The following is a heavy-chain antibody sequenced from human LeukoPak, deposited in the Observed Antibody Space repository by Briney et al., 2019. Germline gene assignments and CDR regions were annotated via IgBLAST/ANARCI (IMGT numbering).Heavy chain of an antibody. J-gene: IGHJ4*02. Sequence: ASVKVSCKASGYTFTGYYMRWVRQAPGQGLEWMGWISAYNGNTNYAQKLQGRVTMTTDTSTSTAYMELRSLRSDDTAVYYCASARGGYSYGYFDYWGQGTLVTVSS. CDR1: GYTFTGYY. V-gene: IGHV1-18*04. CDR3: ASARGGYSYGYFDY. D-gene: IGHD5-18*01. CDR2: ISAYNGNT.